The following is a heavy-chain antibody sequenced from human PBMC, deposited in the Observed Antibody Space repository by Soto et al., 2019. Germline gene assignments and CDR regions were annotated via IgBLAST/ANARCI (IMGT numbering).Heavy chain of an antibody. Sequence: DVQLVKSGGGLIQPGGSLRLSCAAFGITATNGHMNWVRQAPGKGLEWVSVIYSDDNTNYADAVKGRFTISRDTSKNTVYLQMNSLRAEDTAVYYCARDWNGDKYFDFWDQGSLATVSS. J-gene: IGHJ4*02. V-gene: IGHV3-53*01. CDR1: GITATNGH. CDR2: IYSDDNT. CDR3: ARDWNGDKYFDF. D-gene: IGHD4-17*01.